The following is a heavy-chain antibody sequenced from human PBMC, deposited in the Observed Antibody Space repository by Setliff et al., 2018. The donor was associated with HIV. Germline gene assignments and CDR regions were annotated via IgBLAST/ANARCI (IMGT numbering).Heavy chain of an antibody. D-gene: IGHD3-22*01. CDR2: IKSKTDGGTT. J-gene: IGHJ4*02. CDR1: GFTFSNAW. Sequence: GGSLRLSCAASGFTFSNAWMSWVRQAPGKGLEWVGRIKSKTDGGTTDYAAPVKGRFTISRDDSKNTLYLQMNSLKTEDTAVYYCTTASGYYYDSSGYYYYFDYWGQGTLVTVSS. CDR3: TTASGYYYDSSGYYYYFDY. V-gene: IGHV3-15*01.